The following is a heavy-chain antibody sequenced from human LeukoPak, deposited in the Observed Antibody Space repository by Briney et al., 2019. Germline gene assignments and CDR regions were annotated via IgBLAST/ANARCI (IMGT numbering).Heavy chain of an antibody. Sequence: KPSETLSLTCTVSGGSISSYYWSWIRQPPGKGLEWIGYIYYSGSTNYNPSLKSRVTISVDTSKNQFSLKLSSVTAADTAVYYCARFGFGIAARRNWFDPWGQGTLVTVSS. CDR1: GGSISSYY. J-gene: IGHJ5*02. D-gene: IGHD6-6*01. CDR2: IYYSGST. V-gene: IGHV4-59*01. CDR3: ARFGFGIAARRNWFDP.